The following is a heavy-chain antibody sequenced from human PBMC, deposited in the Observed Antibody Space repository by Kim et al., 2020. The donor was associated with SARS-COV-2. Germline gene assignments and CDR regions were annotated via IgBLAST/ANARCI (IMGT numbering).Heavy chain of an antibody. J-gene: IGHJ3*02. CDR2: INHSGST. CDR3: ARGGTSGITIFGVVRLGYAFDI. V-gene: IGHV4-34*01. D-gene: IGHD3-3*01. CDR1: GGSFSGYY. Sequence: SETLSLTCAVYGGSFSGYYWSWIRQPPGKGLEWIGEINHSGSTNYNPSLKSRVTISVDTSKNQFSLKLSSVTAADTAVYYCARGGTSGITIFGVVRLGYAFDIWGQGTMVTVSS.